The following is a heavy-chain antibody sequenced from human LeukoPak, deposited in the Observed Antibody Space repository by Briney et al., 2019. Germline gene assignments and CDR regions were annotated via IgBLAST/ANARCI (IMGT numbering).Heavy chain of an antibody. J-gene: IGHJ5*02. V-gene: IGHV4-30-4*01. CDR3: VTMEVAGTTESGFDP. CDR1: GGSISSGGYY. D-gene: IGHD1-1*01. CDR2: IYYSGST. Sequence: PSETLSLTCTVSGGSISSGGYYWRWLRQPPGRGLHWIGYIYYSGSTYYNPSLKSRVTISVDTSKNQFSLKLSSVTAADTAVYYCVTMEVAGTTESGFDPWGQGTLVTVSS.